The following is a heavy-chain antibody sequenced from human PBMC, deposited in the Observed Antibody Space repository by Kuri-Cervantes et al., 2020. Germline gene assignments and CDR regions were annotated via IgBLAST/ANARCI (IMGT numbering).Heavy chain of an antibody. D-gene: IGHD5-18*01. CDR3: AREGYSYGEFDY. CDR2: ISYDGSNK. J-gene: IGHJ4*02. Sequence: GESLKISCAASGFTFSSYGMHWVRQAPGKGLEWVAVISYDGSNKYYADSVKGQFTISRDNSKNTLYLQMNSLRAEDTAVYYCAREGYSYGEFDYWGQGTLVTVSS. V-gene: IGHV3-30*03. CDR1: GFTFSSYG.